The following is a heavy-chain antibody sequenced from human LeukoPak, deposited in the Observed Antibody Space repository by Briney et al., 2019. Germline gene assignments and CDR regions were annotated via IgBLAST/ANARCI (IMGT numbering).Heavy chain of an antibody. J-gene: IGHJ6*03. Sequence: PSETLSLTCTVSGGSISSYYWSWIRQPPGQGLEWIGYIDFSGSTNYNPSLKSRVTTSVETSRNQFSPKLSSVTVSAPPVHYFARETYYYDSSGYYPYMDVWGKGTTVTVSS. V-gene: IGHV4-59*12. CDR3: ARETYYYDSSGYYPYMDV. CDR1: GGSISSYY. D-gene: IGHD3-22*01. CDR2: IDFSGST.